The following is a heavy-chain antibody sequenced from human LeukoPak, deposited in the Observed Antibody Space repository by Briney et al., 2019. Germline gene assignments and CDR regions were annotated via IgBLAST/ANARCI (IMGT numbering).Heavy chain of an antibody. J-gene: IGHJ4*02. Sequence: GGSLRLSCAASGFTFSSYAVHWVRQAPGKGLEYVSAISSNGGSTYYANSVKGRFTISRDNSKNTLYLQMGSLRAEDMAVYYCARAEDIVVVPAAIGFDYWGQGTLVTVSS. CDR1: GFTFSSYA. CDR3: ARAEDIVVVPAAIGFDY. D-gene: IGHD2-2*02. CDR2: ISSNGGST. V-gene: IGHV3-64*01.